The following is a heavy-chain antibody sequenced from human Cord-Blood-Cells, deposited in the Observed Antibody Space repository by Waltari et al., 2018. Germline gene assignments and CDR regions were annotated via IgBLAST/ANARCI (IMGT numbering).Heavy chain of an antibody. V-gene: IGHV4-34*01. D-gene: IGHD2-15*01. CDR3: ARPSSSDRPDDAFDI. CDR2: INHSGST. CDR1: GGSFSGYY. J-gene: IGHJ3*02. Sequence: QVQLQQWGAGLLKPSETLSLTCAVYGGSFSGYYWSWIRQPPGKGLEWIGEINHSGSTNYNPPLTSRVTISVDTSKNQFSLKLSSVTAADTAVYYCARPSSSDRPDDAFDIWGQGTMVTVSS.